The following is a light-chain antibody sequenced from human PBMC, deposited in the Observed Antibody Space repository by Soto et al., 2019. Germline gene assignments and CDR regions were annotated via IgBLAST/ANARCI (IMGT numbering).Light chain of an antibody. CDR2: ATS. V-gene: IGKV3-20*01. CDR3: QHCGSSLWT. CDR1: QSVSSTY. J-gene: IGKJ1*01. Sequence: EIVLTQSPGTLSLSPGERASLSCRASQSVSSTYLAWYQQKPGQAPRLVIYATSTRATGIPDRFSGSGSGTDFNLTISRLEPEDFAMYYCQHCGSSLWTFGQGTNVEIK.